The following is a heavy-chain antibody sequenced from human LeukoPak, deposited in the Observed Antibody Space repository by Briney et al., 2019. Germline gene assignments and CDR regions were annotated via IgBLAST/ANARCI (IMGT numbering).Heavy chain of an antibody. D-gene: IGHD1-26*01. Sequence: KSSETLSLTCTVSGGSISSGDYYWSWIGQPPGKGLEGIGEINHSGSTNYNPSLKSRVTISVDTSKNQFSLKLSSVTAADTAVYYCARGPRRGELLNYWGQGTLVTVSS. CDR3: ARGPRRGELLNY. J-gene: IGHJ4*02. CDR2: INHSGST. V-gene: IGHV4-39*07. CDR1: GGSISSGDYY.